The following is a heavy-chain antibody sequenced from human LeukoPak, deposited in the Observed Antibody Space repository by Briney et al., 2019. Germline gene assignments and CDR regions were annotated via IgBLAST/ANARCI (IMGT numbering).Heavy chain of an antibody. V-gene: IGHV5-51*01. CDR2: IYPDDSDT. CDR1: GYNFTNYW. Sequence: GESLKISCKGSGYNFTNYWIAWVRQMPGKGLEWMGIIYPDDSDTRYSPSFQGQVTFSVDKSISIVYLQWRSLKASDIGTYYCARHVYGGYVDSWGQGTLVTVSS. D-gene: IGHD2-8*01. CDR3: ARHVYGGYVDS. J-gene: IGHJ4*02.